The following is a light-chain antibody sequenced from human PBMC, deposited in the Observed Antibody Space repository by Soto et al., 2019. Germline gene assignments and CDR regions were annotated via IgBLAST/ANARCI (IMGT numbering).Light chain of an antibody. CDR3: QHYDSYSPSWT. CDR1: QSIGDW. CDR2: KAS. Sequence: DIQMTQSPSTLSASVGDRVSITCRASQSIGDWLAWYQQKPGKAPKLLIYKASNLQSGVPSRFSGSGSGTDSTLTISGLQPDDFAIYYCQHYDSYSPSWTFGQGTKVDIK. V-gene: IGKV1-5*03. J-gene: IGKJ1*01.